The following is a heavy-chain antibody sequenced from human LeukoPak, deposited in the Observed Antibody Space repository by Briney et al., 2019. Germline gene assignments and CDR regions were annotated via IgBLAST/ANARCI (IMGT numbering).Heavy chain of an antibody. CDR1: GFTFRNCG. D-gene: IGHD3-22*01. J-gene: IGHJ4*02. CDR2: ISGSDDGT. Sequence: GGSLRLSCVASGFTFRNCGMTWVRQAPGKGLEWVSTISGSDDGTYYADSVRGRFTISRDNSKNTMFLQMSSLRAEDTAIYYCAKAIDSRGYWYERGADYWGQGTLVTVSS. CDR3: AKAIDSRGYWYERGADY. V-gene: IGHV3-23*01.